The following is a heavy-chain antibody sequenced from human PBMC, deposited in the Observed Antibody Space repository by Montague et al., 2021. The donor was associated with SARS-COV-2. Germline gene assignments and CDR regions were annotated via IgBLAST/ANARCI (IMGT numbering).Heavy chain of an antibody. J-gene: IGHJ2*01. CDR2: LFYKNKKYN. Sequence: CAISGDSVVGLSRRSEEHTSALQSHRDLVCRLFYKNKKYNDYAVSVKSRVIINPDTSNNRISLQLNSVTPEDTAVYYCARAYCGGDCYFYWYFDLWGRGTLVSYSS. CDR1: GDSVVGLSRR. CDR3: ARAYCGGDCYFYWYFDL. D-gene: IGHD2-21*02. V-gene: IGHV6-1*01.